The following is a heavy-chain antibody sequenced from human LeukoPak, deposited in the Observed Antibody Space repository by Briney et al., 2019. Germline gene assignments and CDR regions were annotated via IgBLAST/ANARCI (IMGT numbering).Heavy chain of an antibody. Sequence: SETLSLTCAVYGGSFSGYYWSWIRQPPGKGLEWIGYIYYSGSTNYNPSLKSRVTISVDTSKNQFSLKLSSVTAADTAVYYCARVGPTSSWFDPWGQGTLVTVSS. J-gene: IGHJ5*02. D-gene: IGHD3-16*01. CDR2: IYYSGST. CDR3: ARVGPTSSWFDP. V-gene: IGHV4-59*01. CDR1: GGSFSGYY.